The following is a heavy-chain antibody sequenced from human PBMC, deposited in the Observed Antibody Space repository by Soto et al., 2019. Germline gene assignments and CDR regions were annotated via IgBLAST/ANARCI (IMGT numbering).Heavy chain of an antibody. V-gene: IGHV3-13*01. J-gene: IGHJ4*02. Sequence: GGSLRLSCAASGFTFSSYDMHWVRQATGKGLEWVSAIGTAGDTYYPGSVKGRFTISRENAKNSLYLQMNSLRAGDTAVYYCARAQIWGSYRYLDYWGQGTLVTVSS. CDR3: ARAQIWGSYRYLDY. D-gene: IGHD3-16*02. CDR1: GFTFSSYD. CDR2: IGTAGDT.